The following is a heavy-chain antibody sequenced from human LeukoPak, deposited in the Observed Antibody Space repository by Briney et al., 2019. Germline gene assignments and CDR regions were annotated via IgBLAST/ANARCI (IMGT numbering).Heavy chain of an antibody. CDR3: ARDVSAEYDSASRMHLDC. V-gene: IGHV3-7*01. J-gene: IGHJ4*02. Sequence: PGGFLRLSCAASGFTFSNYWMTWVRQAPGKGLEWVANIKQDGSEKNYVDSVKGRFTISRDNAKNSLYLQMNSLRVEDRAVYYCARDVSAEYDSASRMHLDCWGQGTLITVSS. CDR2: IKQDGSEK. CDR1: GFTFSNYW. D-gene: IGHD3-22*01.